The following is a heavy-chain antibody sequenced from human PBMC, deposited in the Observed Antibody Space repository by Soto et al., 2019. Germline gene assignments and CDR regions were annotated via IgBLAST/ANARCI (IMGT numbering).Heavy chain of an antibody. J-gene: IGHJ3*02. Sequence: EVQLLESGGDLVQPGGSLRLSCAASGFTFSSHAMSWVRQSPGKGLEWVSGMSGGGGGTYYADSVRGRFTISRDNSKNTLYLQLNSLRAEDTAVYYCAREGGSYDSGGYLIRGAFDIWGQGTMVTVSS. V-gene: IGHV3-23*01. CDR2: MSGGGGGT. CDR3: AREGGSYDSGGYLIRGAFDI. D-gene: IGHD3-22*01. CDR1: GFTFSSHA.